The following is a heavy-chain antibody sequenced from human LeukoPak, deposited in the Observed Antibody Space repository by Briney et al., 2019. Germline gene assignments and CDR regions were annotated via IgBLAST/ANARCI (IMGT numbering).Heavy chain of an antibody. Sequence: GGSLRLSCVDSGFTFTNAWMSWVRQAPGKGLEWIGRIKSKTDGETTNYAEPVRGRFTISRDDSKSAVYLRMNSLKIEDTAVYYCTTDLGTYYHGSQRLIPIDYWGQGTLVTVSS. J-gene: IGHJ4*02. CDR2: IKSKTDGETT. CDR1: GFTFTNAW. V-gene: IGHV3-15*01. D-gene: IGHD3-10*01. CDR3: TTDLGTYYHGSQRLIPIDY.